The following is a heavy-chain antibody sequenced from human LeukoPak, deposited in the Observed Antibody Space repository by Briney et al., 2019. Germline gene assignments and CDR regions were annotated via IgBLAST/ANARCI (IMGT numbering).Heavy chain of an antibody. CDR1: GLTFSSYW. Sequence: GGSLRLSCAGSGLTFSSYWMHWVRQAPGKGLVWVSRINSDGRSTNYADSVKGRFTISRDNAKNTLYLQMNSLRAEDTAVYYCARSAYPGNSVIEDWGRGTLVTVSS. J-gene: IGHJ4*02. V-gene: IGHV3-74*01. CDR3: ARSAYPGNSVIED. D-gene: IGHD4-23*01. CDR2: INSDGRST.